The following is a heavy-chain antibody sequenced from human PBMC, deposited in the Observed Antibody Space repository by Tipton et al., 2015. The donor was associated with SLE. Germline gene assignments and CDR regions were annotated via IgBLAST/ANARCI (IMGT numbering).Heavy chain of an antibody. V-gene: IGHV3-9*01. Sequence: SLRLSCAASGFTFDDYAMHWVRQAPGKGLEWVSGISWNSGSIGYADSVKGRLTISRDNAKNSLYLQMNSLRAEDTALYYCAKLVGATRAFDIWGQGTMVTVSS. CDR2: ISWNSGSI. J-gene: IGHJ3*02. CDR3: AKLVGATRAFDI. D-gene: IGHD1-26*01. CDR1: GFTFDDYA.